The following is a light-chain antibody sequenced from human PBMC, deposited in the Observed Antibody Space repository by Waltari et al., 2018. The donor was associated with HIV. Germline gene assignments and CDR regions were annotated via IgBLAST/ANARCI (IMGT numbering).Light chain of an antibody. J-gene: IGLJ1*01. CDR2: GSS. CDR3: AVWDDSLSEYV. V-gene: IGLV1-44*01. CDR1: CSHIGSNT. Sequence: QSVLTQPPSASGAPGQRVTISCSGSCSHIGSNTVNWYQQLPGTAPRLLISGSSQRPSGVPDRFSGSRSDTSASLDISGLHSEDEGDYYCAVWDDSLSEYVFATGTKVFVL.